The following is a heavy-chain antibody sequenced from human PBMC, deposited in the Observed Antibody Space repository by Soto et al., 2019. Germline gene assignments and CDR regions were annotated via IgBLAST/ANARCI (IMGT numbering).Heavy chain of an antibody. CDR2: ISAYNGNT. CDR3: ARVEATMLKYYFDY. J-gene: IGHJ4*02. V-gene: IGHV1-18*01. CDR1: GYTFTSYG. D-gene: IGHD3-10*02. Sequence: QVQLVQSGAEVKKPGASVKVSCKASGYTFTSYGISWVRQAPGQGLEWMGWISAYNGNTNYAQKLQGRVTMTTDTSTSKAYMELRSLGSDGTAVYYCARVEATMLKYYFDYWGQGTLVTVSS.